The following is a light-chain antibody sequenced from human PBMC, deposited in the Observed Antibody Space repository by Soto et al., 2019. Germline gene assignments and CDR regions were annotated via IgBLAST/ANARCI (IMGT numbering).Light chain of an antibody. CDR3: QHYNSYSEA. CDR2: KAS. V-gene: IGKV1-5*03. Sequence: DIQMAQTPSTLRRVLGEGSTRTCRASQTISSWLAWYQQKPGKAPKLLIYKASTLKSGVPSRFSGSGSGTEFTLTISSLQPDDFATYYCQHYNSYSEAFGQGTKVDIK. CDR1: QTISSW. J-gene: IGKJ1*01.